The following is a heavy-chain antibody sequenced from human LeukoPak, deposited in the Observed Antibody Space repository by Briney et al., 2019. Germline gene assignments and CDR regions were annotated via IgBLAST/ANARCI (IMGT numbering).Heavy chain of an antibody. CDR3: ASRRGGGSGFDY. Sequence: SQTLSLTCAVSGGSISSGGYSWSWIRQPPGKGLEWIGYIYHSGSTYYNPSLKSRVTISVDRSKNQFSLKLSSVTAADTAVYYCASRRGGGSGFDYWGQGTLVTVPS. CDR2: IYHSGST. J-gene: IGHJ4*02. V-gene: IGHV4-30-2*01. CDR1: GGSISSGGYS. D-gene: IGHD3-10*01.